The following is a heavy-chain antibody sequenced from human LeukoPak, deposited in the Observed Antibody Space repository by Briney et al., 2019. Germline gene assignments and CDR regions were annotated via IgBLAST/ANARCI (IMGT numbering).Heavy chain of an antibody. V-gene: IGHV3-33*01. J-gene: IGHJ4*02. CDR3: ATGDSSGYYLGSIDY. Sequence: GGSLRLSCAASGFTFSSYGMHWVRQAPGKGLEWVAVIWYDGSNKYYADSVKGRFTISRDNSKNALYLQMNSLRAEDTAVYYCATGDSSGYYLGSIDYWGQGTLVTVSP. D-gene: IGHD3-22*01. CDR2: IWYDGSNK. CDR1: GFTFSSYG.